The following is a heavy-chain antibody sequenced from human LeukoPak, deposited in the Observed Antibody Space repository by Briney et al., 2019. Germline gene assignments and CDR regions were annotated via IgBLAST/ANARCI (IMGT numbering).Heavy chain of an antibody. D-gene: IGHD3-22*01. CDR2: IYTSGST. CDR3: ARDLGYDSSGYYYYYMDV. Sequence: SETLSLTCTVSGGSISSYYWSWIRQPAGKGLEWIGRIYTSGSTNYNPSLKSRVTMSVDTSKNQFSLKLSSVTAADTAVYYCARDLGYDSSGYYYYYMDVWGKGTTVTVSS. V-gene: IGHV4-4*07. CDR1: GGSISSYY. J-gene: IGHJ6*03.